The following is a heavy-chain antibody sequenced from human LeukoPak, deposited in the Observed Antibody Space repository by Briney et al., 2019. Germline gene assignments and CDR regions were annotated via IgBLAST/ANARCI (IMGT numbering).Heavy chain of an antibody. CDR1: GFTFSSYG. V-gene: IGHV3-30*02. CDR2: MKYDGSNT. D-gene: IGHD3-10*01. Sequence: GGSLRLSCAASGFTFSSYGMHWVRQAPGKGLEWVAFMKYDGSNTYYGDSVRGRFTISRDNSKNTLYLQMNSLRAEDTAVYYCAKYYGSDYWGQGTLVTVSS. CDR3: AKYYGSDY. J-gene: IGHJ4*02.